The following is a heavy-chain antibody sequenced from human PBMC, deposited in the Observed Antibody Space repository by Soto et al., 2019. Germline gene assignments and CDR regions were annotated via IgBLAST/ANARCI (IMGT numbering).Heavy chain of an antibody. CDR3: ARDRYYDSGSYAGMDV. J-gene: IGHJ6*02. D-gene: IGHD3-10*01. CDR2: ISSSSGYI. Sequence: GSLRLSCAASGFTFSDYSINWVRQAPGKGLEWVSYISSSSGYIYYADSVKGRFMISRDNAKNSLCLQMNSLRAEDTAVYYCARDRYYDSGSYAGMDVWGQGTTVTVSS. V-gene: IGHV3-21*01. CDR1: GFTFSDYS.